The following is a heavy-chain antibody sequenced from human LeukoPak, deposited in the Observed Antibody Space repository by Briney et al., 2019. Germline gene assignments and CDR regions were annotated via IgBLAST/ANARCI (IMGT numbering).Heavy chain of an antibody. V-gene: IGHV1-18*01. D-gene: IGHD5-18*01. CDR1: GYTFTSYG. J-gene: IGHJ4*02. CDR2: ISAYNGNT. Sequence: ASVKVSCKASGYTFTSYGISWVRQAPGQGLEWMEWISAYNGNTNYAQKLQGRVTMTTDTSTSTAYMELRSLRSDDTAVYYCARVASLPGYSYGPPDYWGQGTLVTVSS. CDR3: ARVASLPGYSYGPPDY.